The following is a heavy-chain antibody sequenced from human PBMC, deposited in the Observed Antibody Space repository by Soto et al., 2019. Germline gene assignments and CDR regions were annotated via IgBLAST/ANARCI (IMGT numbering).Heavy chain of an antibody. CDR1: GGSFSGYY. J-gene: IGHJ5*02. CDR3: ASWWGTDFWSGKPQIGLDP. CDR2: INHSGST. V-gene: IGHV4-34*01. D-gene: IGHD3-3*01. Sequence: SETLSLTCAVYGGSFSGYYWRWIRQPPGKGLEWIGEINHSGSTNYNPSLKSRVTISVDTSKNQLSRKLSSVTAADTAVYYCASWWGTDFWSGKPQIGLDPWGQGTLVTVSS.